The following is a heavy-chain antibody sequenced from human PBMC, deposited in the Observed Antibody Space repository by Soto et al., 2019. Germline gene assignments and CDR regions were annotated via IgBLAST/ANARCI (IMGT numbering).Heavy chain of an antibody. V-gene: IGHV3-33*01. J-gene: IGHJ4*02. CDR2: IWYDGSNK. CDR1: GSTFSNYG. Sequence: VQLVESGGGVVQPGTSLRLSCVASGSTFSNYGMHWVLQAPGKGPQWVAVIWYDGSNKSYGESVKGRFTISRDNSKNTLYLDINSLRAEDTAVYYCARDGGSHGPSYFDSWGQGSLVIVSS. D-gene: IGHD3-16*01. CDR3: ARDGGSHGPSYFDS.